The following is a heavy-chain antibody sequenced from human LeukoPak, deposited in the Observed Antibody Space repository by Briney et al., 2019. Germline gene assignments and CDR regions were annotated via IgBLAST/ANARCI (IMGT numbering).Heavy chain of an antibody. CDR1: GFTVSSNY. CDR3: VSQRRVDLGFAFNL. D-gene: IGHD3-9*01. J-gene: IGHJ3*01. Sequence: GGSLRLSCAASGFTVSSNYMNWVRQAPGKGLEWVSVIYSGGSAYYADSVKGRFTISRDNSKNTLYLQMNSLRADDTAVYYCVSQRRVDLGFAFNLWGQGTMVTVSS. V-gene: IGHV3-66*04. CDR2: IYSGGSA.